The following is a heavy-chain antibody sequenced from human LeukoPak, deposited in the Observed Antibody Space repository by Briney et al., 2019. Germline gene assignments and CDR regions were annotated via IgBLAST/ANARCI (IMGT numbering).Heavy chain of an antibody. J-gene: IGHJ2*01. CDR2: IKYDGREK. D-gene: IGHD3-10*01. CDR3: ARDAFRARYFDL. CDR1: EFTFSSYW. V-gene: IGHV3-7*01. Sequence: GGSLRLSCAASEFTFSSYWMSWVRQAPGKGLEWVANIKYDGREKYYVDSVKGRFTISRDNAKNSLYLQMNSLRAEDTAVYYCARDAFRARYFDLWGRGTLVIVSS.